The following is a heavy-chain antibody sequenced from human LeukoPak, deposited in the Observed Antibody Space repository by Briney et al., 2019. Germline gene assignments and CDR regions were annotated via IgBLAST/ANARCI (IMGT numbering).Heavy chain of an antibody. CDR2: INNRGNYI. V-gene: IGHV3-21*01. CDR3: AREDGVVGASSAFDY. Sequence: PGGSLRHSCAASGFTFSTYTMNWVRQAPGKGLEWVSYINNRGNYIYYADSVKGRFTISRDNAKNSLYLQMNSLRAEDTAVYYCAREDGVVGASSAFDYWAQGILVSVSS. D-gene: IGHD1-26*01. CDR1: GFTFSTYT. J-gene: IGHJ4*02.